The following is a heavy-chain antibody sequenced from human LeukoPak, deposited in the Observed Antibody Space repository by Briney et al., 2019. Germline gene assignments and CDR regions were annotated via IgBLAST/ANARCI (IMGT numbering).Heavy chain of an antibody. CDR1: GFSFNTYA. Sequence: GGSLRLSCAASGFSFNTYAMSWVRQAPGKGLEWVAVISYDGSNKYYADSVKGRFTISRDNSKNTLYLQMNSLRAEDTAVYYCAKDQTGSGWYNYYYYYYGMDVWGQGTTVTVSS. CDR2: ISYDGSNK. D-gene: IGHD6-19*01. V-gene: IGHV3-30*18. CDR3: AKDQTGSGWYNYYYYYYGMDV. J-gene: IGHJ6*02.